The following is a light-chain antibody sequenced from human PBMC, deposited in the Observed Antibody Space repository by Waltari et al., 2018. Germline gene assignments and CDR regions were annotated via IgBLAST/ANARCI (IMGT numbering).Light chain of an antibody. CDR1: GEYSAYA. V-gene: IGLV4-69*01. Sequence: LVLTQSPSASASLGASVKLTCSLPGEYSAYAIAWHQQQPLKGPRYLMTVNSDGSHKKGDRISERFSGSSPDVDRYLIISLRQSDEEAEYFCQTWGTGIQVFGSGTKLTVL. CDR2: VNSDGSH. CDR3: QTWGTGIQV. J-gene: IGLJ3*02.